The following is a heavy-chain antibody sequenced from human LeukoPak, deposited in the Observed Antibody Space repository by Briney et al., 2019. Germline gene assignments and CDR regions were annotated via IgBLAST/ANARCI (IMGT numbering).Heavy chain of an antibody. Sequence: PGGSLRLSCAASGFTFSSYGMHCVRQAPGKGLEWVAVISYDGSNKYYADSVKGRFTISRDNSKNTLYLQMNSLRAEDTAVYYCAKDLVYLGYCSSTSCYAYAIDIWGQGTMVTVSS. CDR2: ISYDGSNK. D-gene: IGHD2-2*01. CDR1: GFTFSSYG. CDR3: AKDLVYLGYCSSTSCYAYAIDI. V-gene: IGHV3-30*18. J-gene: IGHJ3*02.